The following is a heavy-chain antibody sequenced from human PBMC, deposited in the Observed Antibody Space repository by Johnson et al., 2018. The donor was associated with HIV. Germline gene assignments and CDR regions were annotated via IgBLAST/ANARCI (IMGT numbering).Heavy chain of an antibody. J-gene: IGHJ3*02. V-gene: IGHV3-15*01. Sequence: VQLVESGGGLVKPGGSLRLSCAASGFTFSNAWMSWVRQAPGKGLEWVGRIKSKTDGGTTDYAAPVKGRFTISRDDSKNTLYLQMNSLKTEDTAVYYCTTDGGDDYVWGSYRYTQDAFDIWGQGTMVTVSS. CDR2: IKSKTDGGTT. D-gene: IGHD3-16*02. CDR1: GFTFSNAW. CDR3: TTDGGDDYVWGSYRYTQDAFDI.